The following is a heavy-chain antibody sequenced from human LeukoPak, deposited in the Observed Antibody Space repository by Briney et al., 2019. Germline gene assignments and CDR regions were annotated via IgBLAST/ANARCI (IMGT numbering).Heavy chain of an antibody. CDR1: GYTFTSYY. V-gene: IGHV1-46*01. Sequence: ASVKVSCKASGYTFTSYYMHWVRQAPGQGLEWIGIINPSGGSTSYAQKFQGRVTMTRDTSTSTVYMELSSLRSEDTAVYYCARSIAAAGTALLYFDYWGQGTLVTVSS. CDR2: INPSGGST. J-gene: IGHJ4*02. D-gene: IGHD6-13*01. CDR3: ARSIAAAGTALLYFDY.